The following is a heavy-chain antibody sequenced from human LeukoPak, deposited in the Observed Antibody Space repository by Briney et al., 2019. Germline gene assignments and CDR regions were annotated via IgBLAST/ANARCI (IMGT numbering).Heavy chain of an antibody. V-gene: IGHV3-11*01. Sequence: PGGSLRLSCAASGFTFSDYYMSWIRPAPGKGLEWVSYISSSGSTIYYADSVKGRFTISRDNAKNSLYLQMNSLGAEDTAVYYCARWTAAPAGGYFDYWGQGTLVTVSS. CDR1: GFTFSDYY. J-gene: IGHJ4*02. D-gene: IGHD1-14*01. CDR2: ISSSGSTI. CDR3: ARWTAAPAGGYFDY.